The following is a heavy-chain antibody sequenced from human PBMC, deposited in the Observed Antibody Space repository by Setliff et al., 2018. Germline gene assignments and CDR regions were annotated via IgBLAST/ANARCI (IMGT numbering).Heavy chain of an antibody. J-gene: IGHJ4*02. CDR1: GYTFTSYG. Sequence: ASVKVSCKASGYTFTSYGVHWVRQAPGQGLEWMGIINPSGGYANYAQKFQGRVTMTRDTSTSTVYMELSSLRSEDTAVYYCARAPLESGYNYGQGHYFDYWGQGTLVTVSS. CDR3: ARAPLESGYNYGQGHYFDY. D-gene: IGHD5-18*01. CDR2: INPSGGYA. V-gene: IGHV1-46*01.